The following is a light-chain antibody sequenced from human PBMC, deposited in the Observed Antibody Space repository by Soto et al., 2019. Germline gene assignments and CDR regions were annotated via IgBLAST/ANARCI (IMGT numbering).Light chain of an antibody. J-gene: IGLJ3*02. CDR2: GNS. Sequence: QSVLTQPPSVSGAPGQRVTISCTGSSSNIGAGYDVHWYQQLPGTAPKLLIYGNSNRPSGVPDRFSGSKSGTSASLAITGLQATDEADYYSQPYDSSLSGWVFGGGTKVTVL. V-gene: IGLV1-40*01. CDR1: SSNIGAGYD. CDR3: QPYDSSLSGWV.